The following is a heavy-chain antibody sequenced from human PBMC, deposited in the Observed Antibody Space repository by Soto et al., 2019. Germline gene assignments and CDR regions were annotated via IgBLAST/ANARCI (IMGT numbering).Heavy chain of an antibody. V-gene: IGHV1-2*04. CDR3: ARDYGGNLAYFQH. D-gene: IGHD4-17*01. CDR2: INPNSGGT. J-gene: IGHJ1*01. CDR1: GYTFTGYY. Sequence: ASVKVSCKASGYTFTGYYMHWVRQAPGQGLEWMGWINPNSGGTNYAQKFQGWVTMTRDTSISTAYMELSRLRSDDTAVYYCARDYGGNLAYFQHWGQGTLVTVSS.